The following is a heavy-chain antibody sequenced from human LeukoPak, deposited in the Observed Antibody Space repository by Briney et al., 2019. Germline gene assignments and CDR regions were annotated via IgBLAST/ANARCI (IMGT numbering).Heavy chain of an antibody. V-gene: IGHV3-23*01. CDR3: LGYCSGGNCYSGGY. D-gene: IGHD2-15*01. CDR1: GFTFDTYS. CDR2: ISGSGGST. J-gene: IGHJ4*02. Sequence: GGSLRLSCAASGFTFDTYSMNWVRQAPGKGLEWVSAISGSGGSTYYADSVQGRFTISRDNSKNTQSLQMNILRAEDTAVYYCLGYCSGGNCYSGGYWGQGTLVTVSS.